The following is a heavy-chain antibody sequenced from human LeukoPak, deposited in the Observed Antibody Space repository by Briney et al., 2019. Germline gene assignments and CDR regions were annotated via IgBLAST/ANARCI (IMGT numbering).Heavy chain of an antibody. CDR3: ARDMYYDSSGYPY. D-gene: IGHD3-22*01. J-gene: IGHJ4*02. CDR1: GYTFTGYY. Sequence: ASVKVSCKASGYTFTGYYMHWMRQAPGQGLEWMGWINPNSGGTNYAQKFQGRVTMTRDTSISTAYMELSRLRSDDTAVYYCARDMYYDSSGYPYWGQGTLVTVSS. V-gene: IGHV1-2*02. CDR2: INPNSGGT.